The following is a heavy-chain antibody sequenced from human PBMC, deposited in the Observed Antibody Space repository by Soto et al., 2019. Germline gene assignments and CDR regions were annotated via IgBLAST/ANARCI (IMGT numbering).Heavy chain of an antibody. J-gene: IGHJ4*02. Sequence: SETLSLTCTVSGGSMSSYYWTWLRQSPGRGLEWFGYISYSGSTYYNPSLKSRVTISADTSKNQFSLRMNSMIAADTAVYYCARADPDASVGYWGQGTLVTV. CDR2: ISYSGST. V-gene: IGHV4-59*01. CDR1: GGSMSSYY. CDR3: ARADPDASVGY. D-gene: IGHD2-15*01.